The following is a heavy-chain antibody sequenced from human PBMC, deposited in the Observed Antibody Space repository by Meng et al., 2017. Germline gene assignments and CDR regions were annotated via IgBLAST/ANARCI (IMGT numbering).Heavy chain of an antibody. CDR2: IYYSGST. CDR3: ARDLEYYDSSPPTVFDY. Sequence: SCTVSGGSISSGGYYWSWTRQHPGKGLEWIGYIYYSGSTYYNPSLKSRVTISVDTSKNQFSLKLSSVTAADTAVYYCARDLEYYDSSPPTVFDYWGQGTLVTVSS. D-gene: IGHD3-22*01. CDR1: GGSISSGGYY. V-gene: IGHV4-31*02. J-gene: IGHJ4*02.